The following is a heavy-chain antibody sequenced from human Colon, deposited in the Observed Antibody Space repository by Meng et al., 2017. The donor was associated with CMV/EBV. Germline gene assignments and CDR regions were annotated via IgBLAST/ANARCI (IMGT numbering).Heavy chain of an antibody. CDR3: ARGGYCSSTSCYSSWCDP. Sequence: SETLSLTCAVYGGSFSGYYWSWIRQPPGKGLEWIGEINHSGSTNYNPSLKSRVTISVDTSKNQFSLKLSSVTAADTAVYYCARGGYCSSTSCYSSWCDPWGQGTLVTVSS. CDR1: GGSFSGYY. V-gene: IGHV4-34*01. CDR2: INHSGST. J-gene: IGHJ5*02. D-gene: IGHD2-2*02.